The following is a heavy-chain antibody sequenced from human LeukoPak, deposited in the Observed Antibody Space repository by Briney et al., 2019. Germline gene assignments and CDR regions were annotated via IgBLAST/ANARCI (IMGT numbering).Heavy chain of an antibody. CDR1: GGSISSSSYY. CDR2: IYTSGST. D-gene: IGHD5-18*01. Sequence: SETLSLTCTVSGGSISSSSYYWGWIRQPPGKGLEWIGRIYTSGSTNYNPSLKSRVTISVDTSKNQFSLKLSSVTAADTAVYYCARFSAIQLWAFDYWGQGTLVTVSS. J-gene: IGHJ4*02. CDR3: ARFSAIQLWAFDY. V-gene: IGHV4-39*07.